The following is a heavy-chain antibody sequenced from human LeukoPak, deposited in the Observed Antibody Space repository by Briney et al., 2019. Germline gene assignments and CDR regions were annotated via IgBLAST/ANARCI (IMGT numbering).Heavy chain of an antibody. CDR3: ARWLAVSAKFDY. V-gene: IGHV3-48*03. Sequence: GGSLRLSCAASGFTFSNYEMNWVRQAPGKGLEWVSYIYRSGGTIYYADSVKGRFTISRDNSKNSLYLQMNSLRAKDTAVYYCARWLAVSAKFDYWGQGTLVTVSS. CDR1: GFTFSNYE. D-gene: IGHD6-19*01. CDR2: IYRSGGTI. J-gene: IGHJ4*02.